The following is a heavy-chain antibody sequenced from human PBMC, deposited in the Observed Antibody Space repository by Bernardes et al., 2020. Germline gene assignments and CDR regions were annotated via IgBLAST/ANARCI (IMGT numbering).Heavy chain of an antibody. CDR1: GYTFTNYD. J-gene: IGHJ6*03. V-gene: IGHV1-8*01. Sequence: ASVKVSCKASGYTFTNYDINWVRQATGQGLEWLGWVNPNSGNTGYAQKFQGRLTMTKNTSISTVYMNLRSLGSEDTAVYYCARTPAGPPYYYMDVWGTGTTVTVSS. CDR3: ARTPAGPPYYYMDV. CDR2: VNPNSGNT.